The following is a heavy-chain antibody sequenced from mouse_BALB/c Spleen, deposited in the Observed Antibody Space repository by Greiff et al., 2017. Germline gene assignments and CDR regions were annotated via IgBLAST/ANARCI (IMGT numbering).Heavy chain of an antibody. CDR3: ARDGGSSLDY. V-gene: IGHV7-3*02. Sequence: EVQVVESGGGLVQPGGSLRLSCATSGFTFTDYYMSWVRQPPGKALEWLGFIRNKANGYTTEYSASVKGRFTISRDNSQSILYLQMNTLRAEDSAIYYCARDGGSSLDYWGQGTTLTVSS. D-gene: IGHD1-1*01. CDR1: GFTFTDYY. J-gene: IGHJ2*01. CDR2: IRNKANGYTT.